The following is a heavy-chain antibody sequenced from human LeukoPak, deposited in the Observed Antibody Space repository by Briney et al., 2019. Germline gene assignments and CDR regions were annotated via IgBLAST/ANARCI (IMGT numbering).Heavy chain of an antibody. Sequence: GRSLRLSCAASGLTFGGDAVSWVRQAPGKGLEWVGFIRSNASGGTTEYAASVKGRFVISRDDSKSIAYLQMNSLKREDTGVYYCTISYYDGSLYVDLWGQGTRVTVSS. D-gene: IGHD3-22*01. V-gene: IGHV3-49*04. CDR1: GLTFGGDA. CDR2: IRSNASGGTT. CDR3: TISYYDGSLYVDL. J-gene: IGHJ4*02.